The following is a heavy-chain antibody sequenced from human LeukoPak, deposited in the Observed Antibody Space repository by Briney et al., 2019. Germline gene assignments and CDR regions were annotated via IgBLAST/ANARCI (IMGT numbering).Heavy chain of an antibody. J-gene: IGHJ4*02. CDR3: TTALPYYDSSGYFDY. D-gene: IGHD3-22*01. CDR1: VFTFSNAW. CDR2: IKRKNEGGTN. V-gene: IGHV3-15*01. Sequence: GWSLRLSCAASVFTFSNAWMSWVRQAPGKGLEWVGRIKRKNEGGTNDYAARVSGRFTISSDDPTNTLYLQTNSLKTEDTAVYYCTTALPYYDSSGYFDYWGQGTLVSVSS.